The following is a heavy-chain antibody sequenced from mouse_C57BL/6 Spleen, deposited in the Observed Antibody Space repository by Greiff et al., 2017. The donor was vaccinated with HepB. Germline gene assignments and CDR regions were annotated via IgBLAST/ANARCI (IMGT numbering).Heavy chain of an antibody. CDR1: GYTFTDYN. CDR2: INPNNGGT. J-gene: IGHJ4*01. Sequence: VQLQQSGPELVKPGASVKIPCKASGYTFTDYNMDWVKQSLGKSLEWIGDINPNNGGTIYNQKFKGKATLTVDQSSSTAYMELRSLTSEDTAVYYCARLLLRYAMDYWGQGTSVTVSS. V-gene: IGHV1-18*01. D-gene: IGHD1-1*01. CDR3: ARLLLRYAMDY.